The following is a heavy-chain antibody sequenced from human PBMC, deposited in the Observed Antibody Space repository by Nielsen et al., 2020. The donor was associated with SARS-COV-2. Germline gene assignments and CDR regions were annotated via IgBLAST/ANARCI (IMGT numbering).Heavy chain of an antibody. D-gene: IGHD6-19*01. CDR2: ISSSSSTI. V-gene: IGHV3-48*02. J-gene: IGHJ4*02. Sequence: VRQMPGKGLEWVSYISSSSSTIYYADSVKGRFTNSRDNAKNSLYLQMNSLRDEDTAVYYCARLSLDSSGWYPFDYWGQGTLVTVSS. CDR3: ARLSLDSSGWYPFDY.